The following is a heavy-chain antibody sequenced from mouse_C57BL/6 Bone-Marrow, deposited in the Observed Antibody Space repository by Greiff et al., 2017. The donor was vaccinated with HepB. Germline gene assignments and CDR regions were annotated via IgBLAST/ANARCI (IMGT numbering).Heavy chain of an antibody. CDR3: ARGGLRFDY. CDR2: ISSGSSTI. Sequence: EVKLMESGGGLVKPGGSLKLSCAASGFTFSDYGMHWVRQAPEKGLEWVAYISSGSSTIYYADTVKGRFTISRDNAKNTLFLQMTSLRSEDTAMYYCARGGLRFDYGGQGTTLTVSS. J-gene: IGHJ2*01. D-gene: IGHD1-1*01. CDR1: GFTFSDYG. V-gene: IGHV5-17*01.